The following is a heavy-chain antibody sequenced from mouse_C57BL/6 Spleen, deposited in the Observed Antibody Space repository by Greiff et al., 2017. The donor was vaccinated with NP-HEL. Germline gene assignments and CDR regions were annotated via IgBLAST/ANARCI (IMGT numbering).Heavy chain of an antibody. V-gene: IGHV1-80*01. J-gene: IGHJ2*01. Sequence: VQLQQSGAELVKPGASVKISCKASGYAFSSYWMNWVKQRPGKGLEWIGQIYPGDGDTNYNGKFKGKATLTADKSSSTAYMQLSSLTSEDSAVYFCARADYYYGSSYVSFDYWGQGTTLTVSS. CDR3: ARADYYYGSSYVSFDY. D-gene: IGHD1-1*01. CDR2: IYPGDGDT. CDR1: GYAFSSYW.